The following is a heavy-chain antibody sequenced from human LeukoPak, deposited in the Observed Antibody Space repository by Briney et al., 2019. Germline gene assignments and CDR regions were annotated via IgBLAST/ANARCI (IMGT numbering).Heavy chain of an antibody. CDR3: ARGLWSGPNYLDY. CDR2: IYSSGST. D-gene: IGHD3-3*01. Sequence: SETLSLTCTVSGGSISGYHWSWIRQPAGKGLEWIGRIYSSGSTYYNPSLKTRVTMSVETSKNQFSLNLRFVTAADTAVYYCARGLWSGPNYLDYWGQGTLVTVSS. V-gene: IGHV4-4*07. J-gene: IGHJ4*02. CDR1: GGSISGYH.